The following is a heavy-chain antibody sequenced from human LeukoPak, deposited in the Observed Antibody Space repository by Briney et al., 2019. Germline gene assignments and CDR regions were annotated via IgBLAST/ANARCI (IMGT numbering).Heavy chain of an antibody. Sequence: GGSLRLSCAASGFSFSSYAIHGVRQAPGKGREWGAVISYDGSNKYYADSLKGRFTISRDHSKTTLYLQMTRLRAEDTAVYYCARENRRIVATLSYYYYGMDVWGQGTTVTVSS. CDR3: ARENRRIVATLSYYYYGMDV. J-gene: IGHJ6*02. D-gene: IGHD5-12*01. CDR2: ISYDGSNK. CDR1: GFSFSSYA. V-gene: IGHV3-30*04.